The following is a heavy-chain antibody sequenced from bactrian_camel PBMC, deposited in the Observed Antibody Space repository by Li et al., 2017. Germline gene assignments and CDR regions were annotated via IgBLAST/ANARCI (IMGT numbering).Heavy chain of an antibody. D-gene: IGHD2*01. Sequence: VQAGGSLRLSCKMPKDIFSTYCMGWFRQGPGKEREGVATIDSDGTTVYAESVKGRFTISKDNVKNTVYLQMNSLKSDDTGRYYCAEGYCEVVPGNVDSEHEYSYWGQGTQVTVS. J-gene: IGHJ4*01. CDR1: KDIFSTYC. CDR3: AEGYCEVVPGNVDSEHEYSY. V-gene: IGHV3S53*01. CDR2: IDSDGTT.